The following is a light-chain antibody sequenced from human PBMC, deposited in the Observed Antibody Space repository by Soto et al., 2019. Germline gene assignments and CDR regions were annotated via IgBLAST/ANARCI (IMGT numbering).Light chain of an antibody. CDR1: SSDVGTYNL. Sequence: QSALTQPASVSGSPGQSITISCTGTSSDVGTYNLVSWYQQHPGKAPKLMIYEGSKRPSGVSNRFSGSKSGNTASLTISGLQAEDEADYYCSSYTGRTNLVVFGGGTKVTVL. V-gene: IGLV2-14*02. J-gene: IGLJ2*01. CDR2: EGS. CDR3: SSYTGRTNLVV.